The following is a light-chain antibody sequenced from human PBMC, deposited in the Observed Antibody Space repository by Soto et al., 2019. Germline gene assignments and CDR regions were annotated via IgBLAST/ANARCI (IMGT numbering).Light chain of an antibody. J-gene: IGLJ2*01. CDR1: SSDVGGYNY. CDR3: SSYTGSNTPVV. Sequence: QSALTQPASVSGSPVQSITISCTGTSSDVGGYNYVSWYQQHPGKAPNLIIFDVSNRPSGVSNRFSGSKSGNSASLTISGLQAEDEADYYCSSYTGSNTPVVFGGGTKLTVL. CDR2: DVS. V-gene: IGLV2-14*01.